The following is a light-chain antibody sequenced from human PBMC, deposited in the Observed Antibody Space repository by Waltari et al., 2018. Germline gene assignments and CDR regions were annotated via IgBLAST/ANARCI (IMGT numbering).Light chain of an antibody. CDR3: QQYNNWPRLT. V-gene: IGKV3-15*01. CDR2: GAS. Sequence: ETVMTQSPATLSVSPGERATLSCRASQSVSSNLAWYQQKHGQAPRPLIYGASTRATGIPARFSSSGSGTEFTHTISSLQSEDFAVYYCQQYNNWPRLTFGGGTKVEIK. CDR1: QSVSSN. J-gene: IGKJ4*02.